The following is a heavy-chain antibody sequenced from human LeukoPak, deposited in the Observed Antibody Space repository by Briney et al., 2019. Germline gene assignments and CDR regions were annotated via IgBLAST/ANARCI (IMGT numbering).Heavy chain of an antibody. V-gene: IGHV4-30-2*01. CDR3: ARELWFVNAPGSWFDP. D-gene: IGHD3-10*01. CDR1: GDSISSGDYS. J-gene: IGHJ5*02. CDR2: IFHSGNS. Sequence: SQTLSLTCAVSGDSISSGDYSWSWIRQPSGKGLEWIGYIFHSGNSYYNPSLKSRVTISVDKSKNQFSLRLTSVTAADTAEYYCARELWFVNAPGSWFDPWGQGTLVTVSS.